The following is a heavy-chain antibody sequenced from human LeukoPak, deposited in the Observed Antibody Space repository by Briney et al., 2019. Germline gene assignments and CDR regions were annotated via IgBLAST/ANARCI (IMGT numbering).Heavy chain of an antibody. J-gene: IGHJ5*02. CDR3: ARDSTCSRRSGYFSLFDP. Sequence: ASVKVSCKASGYTFTGYYIHWVRQAPGQGLEWMGRINPNSDGTNYAQKFQGRVTMTRDTSINTAYMELNRLRSDDTAVYYLARDSTCSRRSGYFSLFDPWGQGTLVTVSS. D-gene: IGHD2-15*01. CDR1: GYTFTGYY. CDR2: INPNSDGT. V-gene: IGHV1-2*06.